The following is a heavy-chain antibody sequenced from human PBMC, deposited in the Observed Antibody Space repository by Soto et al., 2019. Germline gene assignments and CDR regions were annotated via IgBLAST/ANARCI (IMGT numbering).Heavy chain of an antibody. Sequence: EVQLVESGGDLVQPGGSLRLSCAASGFTVSSNYMSWVRQAPGKGLEWISIIYSAGNTYYADSVKGRFTISRDNSKNTLDLQMNSLGADDTAVYYCARDFVVGGPTINYYYGMDVWGQGTTVTVSS. D-gene: IGHD1-26*01. CDR1: GFTVSSNY. V-gene: IGHV3-66*01. J-gene: IGHJ6*02. CDR2: IYSAGNT. CDR3: ARDFVVGGPTINYYYGMDV.